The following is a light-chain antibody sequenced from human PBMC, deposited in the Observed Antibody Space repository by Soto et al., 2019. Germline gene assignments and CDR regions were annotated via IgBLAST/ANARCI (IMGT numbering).Light chain of an antibody. J-gene: IGLJ2*01. Sequence: QSALTQPASVSGSPGQSLTISCTGTTSDIGGYNYVSWYQHHPGKAPRLVIYEVSNRPSGVSNRFSGSKSGNTASLSISGLQAEDEADYYCSSYIISSTLVVFGGGTQLTVL. V-gene: IGLV2-14*01. CDR2: EVS. CDR3: SSYIISSTLVV. CDR1: TSDIGGYNY.